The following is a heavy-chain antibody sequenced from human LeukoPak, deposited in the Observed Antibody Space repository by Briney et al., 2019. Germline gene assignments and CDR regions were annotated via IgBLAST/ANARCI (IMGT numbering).Heavy chain of an antibody. Sequence: AGGSLRLSCAASGFTFSSYGMHWVRQAPGKGLEWVAVIWYDGSNKYYADSVKGRFTISRDNSKNTLYLQMNSLRAEDTAVYYCAKELHDYGGNPLDYWGQGTLVTVSS. CDR2: IWYDGSNK. J-gene: IGHJ4*02. CDR1: GFTFSSYG. D-gene: IGHD4-23*01. CDR3: AKELHDYGGNPLDY. V-gene: IGHV3-33*06.